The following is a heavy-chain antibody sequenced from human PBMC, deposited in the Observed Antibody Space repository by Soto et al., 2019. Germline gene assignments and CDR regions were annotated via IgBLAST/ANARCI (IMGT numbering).Heavy chain of an antibody. J-gene: IGHJ3*02. D-gene: IGHD3-10*01. CDR3: ARGVYGSENYYTGPSAFDI. V-gene: IGHV1-69*06. Sequence: QVQLEQSGAEVKKPGSSVKVSCKASGGTLSDHGVAWLRQAPGQGLEWMGGTIPVFNTAKYAQKFQGRVKVTTDKFTTISYMGLRRLKSEDTAFYFCARGVYGSENYYTGPSAFDIWGQGTMVIVSS. CDR2: TIPVFNTA. CDR1: GGTLSDHG.